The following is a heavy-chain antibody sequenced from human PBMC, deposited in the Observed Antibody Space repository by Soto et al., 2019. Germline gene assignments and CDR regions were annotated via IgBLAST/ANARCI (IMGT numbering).Heavy chain of an antibody. D-gene: IGHD3-10*01. CDR2: ISAYNGNT. J-gene: IGHJ4*02. Sequence: ASVKVSCKASGYTFTSYGISWVRQAPGQGLEWMGWISAYNGNTNYAQKLQGRVTMTTDTSTSTAYMELRSLRVEDRAVYYCAKDVYCDSGSYFHYFDYWGQGALVTVSS. CDR1: GYTFTSYG. CDR3: AKDVYCDSGSYFHYFDY. V-gene: IGHV1-18*01.